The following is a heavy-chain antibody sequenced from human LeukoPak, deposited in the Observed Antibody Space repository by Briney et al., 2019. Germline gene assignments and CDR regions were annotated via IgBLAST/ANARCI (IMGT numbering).Heavy chain of an antibody. V-gene: IGHV4-4*02. CDR2: IYHSGST. CDR1: GGSISSSNW. CDR3: ARGRITFGGDIVLDY. Sequence: SGTLSLTCAVSGGSISSSNWWSWVRQPPGKGLEWIGEIYHSGSTNYNPSLKSRVTISADKSKNQFSLKLSSVTAADTAVYYCARGRITFGGDIVLDYWGQGTLVTVSS. J-gene: IGHJ4*02. D-gene: IGHD3-16*02.